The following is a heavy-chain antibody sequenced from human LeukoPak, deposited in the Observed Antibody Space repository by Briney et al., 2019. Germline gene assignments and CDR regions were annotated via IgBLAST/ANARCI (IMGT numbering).Heavy chain of an antibody. J-gene: IGHJ5*01. CDR1: GFTFSTYE. D-gene: IGHD6-6*01. CDR2: ISSSGSAI. CDR3: ARDPYSSSFFDC. V-gene: IGHV3-48*03. Sequence: GGSLRPSCVASGFTFSTYEMTWVRQAPGKGLEWVSHISSSGSAIYYADSVKGRFTISRDNARKSLYLQMSSLRAEDTALYYCARDPYSSSFFDCWGQGTLVTVSS.